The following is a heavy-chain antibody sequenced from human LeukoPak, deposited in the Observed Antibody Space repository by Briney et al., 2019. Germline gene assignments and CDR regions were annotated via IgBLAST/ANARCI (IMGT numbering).Heavy chain of an antibody. CDR1: GFTLSTYW. Sequence: GGSLRLSCAASGFTLSTYWMSWVRQAPGKGLEWVSYISSSSSYTNYADSVKGRFTISRDNAKNSLYLQMNSLRAEDTAVYYCARPRVGYSWFDPWGQGTLVTVSS. J-gene: IGHJ5*02. V-gene: IGHV3-11*06. CDR3: ARPRVGYSWFDP. D-gene: IGHD5-12*01. CDR2: ISSSSSYT.